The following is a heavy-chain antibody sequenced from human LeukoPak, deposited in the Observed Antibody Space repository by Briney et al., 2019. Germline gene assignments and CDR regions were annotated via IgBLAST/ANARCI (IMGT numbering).Heavy chain of an antibody. D-gene: IGHD1-26*01. CDR3: ARDPVGAIGYGMDV. CDR2: IYSGGST. Sequence: GGSLRLSCAASGFTVSSNYMSWVRQAPGKGLEWVSVIYSGGSTYYADSVKGRFTISRDTSENTLYLQMNSLRAEETAVYYCARDPVGAIGYGMDVWGQGTTVTVSS. V-gene: IGHV3-66*01. CDR1: GFTVSSNY. J-gene: IGHJ6*02.